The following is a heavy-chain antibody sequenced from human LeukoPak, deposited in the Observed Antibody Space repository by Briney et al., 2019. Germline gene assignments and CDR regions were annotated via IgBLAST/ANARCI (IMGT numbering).Heavy chain of an antibody. CDR3: AREDCGGDCYSMLSENDAFDI. CDR2: IDYRGST. D-gene: IGHD2-21*01. J-gene: IGHJ3*02. V-gene: IGHV4-30-4*08. Sequence: PSQTLSLTCIVSGGSISSGDYYWSWIRQPPGKGLGWIGYIDYRGSTYYHPSLKSRVPISVDTAKNQFSLKQSSVTAADTDVYYCAREDCGGDCYSMLSENDAFDIWGEGTMVTVSS. CDR1: GGSISSGDYY.